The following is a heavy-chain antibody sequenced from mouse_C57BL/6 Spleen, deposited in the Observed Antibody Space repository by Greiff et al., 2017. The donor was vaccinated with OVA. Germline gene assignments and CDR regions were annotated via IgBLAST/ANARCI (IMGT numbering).Heavy chain of an antibody. CDR1: GFTFSSYA. D-gene: IGHD2-3*01. J-gene: IGHJ4*01. Sequence: EVQLVESGEGLVKPGGSLKLSCAASGFTFSSYAMSWVRQTPEKRLEWVAYISSGGDYIYYADTVKGRFTISRDNARNTLYLQMSSLKSEDTAMYYCTRGMVTTSHYYAMDYWGQGTSVTVSS. CDR3: TRGMVTTSHYYAMDY. V-gene: IGHV5-9-1*02. CDR2: ISSGGDYI.